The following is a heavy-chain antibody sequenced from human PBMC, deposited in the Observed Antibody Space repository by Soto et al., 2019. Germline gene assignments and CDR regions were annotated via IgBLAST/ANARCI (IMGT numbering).Heavy chain of an antibody. D-gene: IGHD5-12*01. Sequence: QVQLQESGPGLVKPSGTLSLTCAVSSGSITSSNWWSWVRQPPGKGLEWIGEVSHTGNTNYIPSLKSRVTISVDKSRNQFSLRLSSVTAADTAVYYCARNRYGGYDFDYWGQGTLVTVS. CDR3: ARNRYGGYDFDY. CDR1: SGSITSSNW. J-gene: IGHJ4*02. CDR2: VSHTGNT. V-gene: IGHV4-4*02.